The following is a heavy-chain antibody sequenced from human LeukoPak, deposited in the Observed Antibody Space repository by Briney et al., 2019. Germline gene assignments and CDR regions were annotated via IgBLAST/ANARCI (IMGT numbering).Heavy chain of an antibody. CDR1: GYSFTSYW. Sequence: GESLKISCKGSGYSFTSYWIGWVRQMPGKGLEWMGIIYPGDSDTRYSPSFQGQVTISADKSISTAYLQWSSLKASDTAMYYCARHRGDTAMVQNAFDIWGQGTMVTVSS. CDR3: ARHRGDTAMVQNAFDI. V-gene: IGHV5-51*01. CDR2: IYPGDSDT. J-gene: IGHJ3*02. D-gene: IGHD5-18*01.